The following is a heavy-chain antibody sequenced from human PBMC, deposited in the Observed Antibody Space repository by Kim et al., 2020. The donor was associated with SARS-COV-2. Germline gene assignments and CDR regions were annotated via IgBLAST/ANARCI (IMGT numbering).Heavy chain of an antibody. CDR2: INSDGSSS. J-gene: IGHJ6*02. CDR1: GFTFSSYW. Sequence: GGSLRLSCAASGFTFSSYWMHWVRQAPGKGLVWVSRINSDGSSSSYADSVKGRFTISRDNAKNTLYLQMNSLRAEDTAVYYCARVPTYYYDSSGYDEYYYYGMDVWGQGTTVTVSS. V-gene: IGHV3-74*01. D-gene: IGHD3-22*01. CDR3: ARVPTYYYDSSGYDEYYYYGMDV.